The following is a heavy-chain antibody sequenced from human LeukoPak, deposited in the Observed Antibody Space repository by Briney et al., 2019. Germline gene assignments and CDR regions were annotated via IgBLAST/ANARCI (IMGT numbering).Heavy chain of an antibody. CDR1: GGSFSGYY. V-gene: IGHV4-34*01. J-gene: IGHJ4*02. Sequence: PSETLSLTCAVYGGSFSGYYWSWIRQPPGKGLEWIGEINHSGSTNYNPSLKSRVTISVGTSKNQFSLKLSSVTAADTAVYYCAREEYDYFDYWGQGTLVTVSS. CDR2: INHSGST. CDR3: AREEYDYFDY. D-gene: IGHD2/OR15-2a*01.